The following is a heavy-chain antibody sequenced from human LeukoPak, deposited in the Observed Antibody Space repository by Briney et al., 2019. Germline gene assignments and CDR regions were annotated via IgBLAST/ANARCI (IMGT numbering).Heavy chain of an antibody. CDR2: ISSSSTI. CDR3: ARDSSGKN. D-gene: IGHD6-19*01. CDR1: GFTLSSYS. Sequence: PGGSLRHSCAASGFTLSSYSMNWVRQAPGKGLEWVSYISSSSTIYYADSVKGRFTISRDNAKNSLYLQMNSLRAEDTAVYYCARDSSGKNWGQGTLVTVSS. V-gene: IGHV3-48*01. J-gene: IGHJ4*02.